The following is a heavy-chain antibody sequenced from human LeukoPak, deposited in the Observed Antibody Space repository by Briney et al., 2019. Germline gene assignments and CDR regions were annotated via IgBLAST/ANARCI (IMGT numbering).Heavy chain of an antibody. J-gene: IGHJ3*02. Sequence: GGSLRPSWAPSGLNFDDHGMSWVRQGEGKGLEWVSGINWNGDSTGYVASVKGRLTISRDNAKNSLSLQMNSLRAEDTALYYCATHRSGSYVDALDIWGHGTMVTVSS. D-gene: IGHD3-10*01. V-gene: IGHV3-20*04. CDR1: GLNFDDHG. CDR3: ATHRSGSYVDALDI. CDR2: INWNGDST.